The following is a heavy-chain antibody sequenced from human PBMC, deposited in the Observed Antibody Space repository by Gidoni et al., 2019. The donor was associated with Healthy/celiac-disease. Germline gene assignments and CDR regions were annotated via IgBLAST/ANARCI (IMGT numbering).Heavy chain of an antibody. CDR2: INHSGST. D-gene: IGHD1-1*01. V-gene: IGHV4-34*01. CDR1: GGSFSGSY. Sequence: QVQLQQWGAGLLKPSEALSLTCAVYGGSFSGSYWSWIRQPPGKGLEWIGEINHSGSTNYNPSLKIRVTISVDTSTNQFSLKLSSVTAADTAVYYCARGRRVERRGAGVRAFDIWGQGTMVTVSS. CDR3: ARGRRVERRGAGVRAFDI. J-gene: IGHJ3*02.